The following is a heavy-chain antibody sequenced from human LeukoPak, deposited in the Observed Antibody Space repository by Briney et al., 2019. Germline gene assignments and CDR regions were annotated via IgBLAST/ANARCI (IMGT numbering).Heavy chain of an antibody. CDR2: ISSSSSFT. CDR1: GFTFTDYY. CDR3: ARDSDGWSCPFDY. D-gene: IGHD5-24*01. V-gene: IGHV3-11*06. Sequence: WGSERLSCATSGFTFTDYYLSWIRQAPGKGLQWVSYISSSSSFTNYADSVKGRFTISRDNAKNSLYLQMNSLRADDTAVYYCARDSDGWSCPFDYWGQG. J-gene: IGHJ4*02.